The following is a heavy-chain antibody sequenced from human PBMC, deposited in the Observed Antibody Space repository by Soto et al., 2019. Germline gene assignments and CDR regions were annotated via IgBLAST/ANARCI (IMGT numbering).Heavy chain of an antibody. Sequence: GGSLRLSCAASGFTFSNAWMSWVRQASGRGLEWVGRIKTKTDGGTTDYAAPVKGRFTISRDDSKKTAYLQMNSLESEDTAVYYCSRDDSDWFFNWGRGT. CDR2: IKTKTDGGTT. CDR1: GFTFSNAW. D-gene: IGHD3-9*01. V-gene: IGHV3-15*01. CDR3: SRDDSDWFFN. J-gene: IGHJ4*02.